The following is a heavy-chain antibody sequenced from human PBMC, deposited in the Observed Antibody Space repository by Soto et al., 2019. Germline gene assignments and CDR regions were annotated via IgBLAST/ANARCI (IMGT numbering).Heavy chain of an antibody. CDR1: GFTFSSYT. Sequence: GCVRLSCAPSGFTFSSYTMQWVRQAPGKGLEYVSSISTNGGSTHYADSVKGRFTISRDNSKNTQYLQMSSLRADDTAVYYCVKGEYYNDSSGYYPFDYWGQGT. CDR3: VKGEYYNDSSGYYPFDY. D-gene: IGHD3-22*01. CDR2: ISTNGGST. V-gene: IGHV3-64D*06. J-gene: IGHJ4*02.